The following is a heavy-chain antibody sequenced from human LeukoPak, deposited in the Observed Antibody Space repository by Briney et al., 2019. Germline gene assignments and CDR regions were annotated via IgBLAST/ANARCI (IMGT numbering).Heavy chain of an antibody. CDR2: ISLDGSKT. CDR3: ARDRAVSWFDS. Sequence: PGGSLRLSCAASGLIFSNHGFHWVRQAPGKGLEWVTFISLDGSKTSYADSVKGRFTFSRDDSKNTLYLEMNGLRAEDTAVYYCARDRAVSWFDSWGLGTLVTASS. D-gene: IGHD3-10*01. J-gene: IGHJ5*01. CDR1: GLIFSNHG. V-gene: IGHV3-30*12.